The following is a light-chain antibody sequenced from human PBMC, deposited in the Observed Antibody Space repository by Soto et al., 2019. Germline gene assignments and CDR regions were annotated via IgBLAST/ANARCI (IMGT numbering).Light chain of an antibody. CDR1: QSVSSGH. J-gene: IGKJ4*01. Sequence: EIVLTQSPGTLSLSPWERASLSCRASQSVSSGHLAWYQQKPGQAPRLLIYGASSRATGIPDRFSGSGSGTDFTLTISRLEPEDYAVYYCQQRSNWLTFGGGTKVDIK. CDR2: GAS. V-gene: IGKV3D-20*02. CDR3: QQRSNWLT.